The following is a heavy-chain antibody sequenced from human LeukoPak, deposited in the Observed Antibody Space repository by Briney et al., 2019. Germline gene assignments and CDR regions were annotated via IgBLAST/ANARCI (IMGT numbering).Heavy chain of an antibody. CDR2: INWNGGST. Sequence: GGSLRLSCAASGFTFDDFGMSWVRQAPGKGLEWVSGINWNGGSTGYADSGKGRFTISRDNAKDSLYLQMNSLRAEDTALYYCVRDNRFFDAFDIWGQGTMVTVSS. CDR1: GFTFDDFG. CDR3: VRDNRFFDAFDI. J-gene: IGHJ3*02. V-gene: IGHV3-20*04. D-gene: IGHD2/OR15-2a*01.